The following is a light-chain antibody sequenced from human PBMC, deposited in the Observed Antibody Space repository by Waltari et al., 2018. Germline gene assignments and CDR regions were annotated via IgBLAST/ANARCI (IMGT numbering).Light chain of an antibody. CDR3: STWDDTLNGRV. CDR2: SNN. Sequence: QFVLVQPPAASATPGQRVIISCSGNTANIGNNPVNWYQHLPGTAPQVLIYSNNRRPSGVPDRFSGSKSGTSASRAISGLQSEDEADYYCSTWDDTLNGRVFGGGTKLTVL. V-gene: IGLV1-44*01. J-gene: IGLJ3*02. CDR1: TANIGNNP.